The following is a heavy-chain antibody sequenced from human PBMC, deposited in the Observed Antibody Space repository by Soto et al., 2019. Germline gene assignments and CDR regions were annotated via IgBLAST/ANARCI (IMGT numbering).Heavy chain of an antibody. J-gene: IGHJ5*02. D-gene: IGHD1-26*01. CDR3: AKNSGNWFDP. CDR1: GFTFSSYG. Sequence: GGSLRLSCAASGFTFSSYGMHWVRQAPGKGLEWVAVISYDGSNKYYADSVKGRFTISRDNSKNTLYLQMNSLRAEDTAVYYCAKNSGNWFDPWXQGTLVTVSS. V-gene: IGHV3-30*18. CDR2: ISYDGSNK.